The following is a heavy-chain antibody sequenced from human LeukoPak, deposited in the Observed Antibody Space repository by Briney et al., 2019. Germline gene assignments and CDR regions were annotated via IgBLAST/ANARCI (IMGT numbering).Heavy chain of an antibody. CDR3: AREWRGGYHMGAFDI. CDR1: GFTFSSYE. Sequence: PGGSLRLSCAAPGFTFSSYEMNWVRQAPGKGLEWVSYISSSGSTIYYADSVKGRFTISRDNAKNSLYLQMNSLRAEDTAVYYCAREWRGGYHMGAFDIWGQGTMVTVSS. D-gene: IGHD1-26*01. V-gene: IGHV3-48*03. J-gene: IGHJ3*02. CDR2: ISSSGSTI.